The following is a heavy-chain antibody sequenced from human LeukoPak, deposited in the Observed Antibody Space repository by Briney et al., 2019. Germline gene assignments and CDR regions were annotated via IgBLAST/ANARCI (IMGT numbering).Heavy chain of an antibody. J-gene: IGHJ2*01. CDR1: GFTFSSYA. D-gene: IGHD4-17*01. V-gene: IGHV4-34*01. CDR3: ARSVYGDYGGWYFDL. CDR2: INHSGST. Sequence: GSLRLSCAASGFTFSSYAMSWIRQPPGKGLEWIGEINHSGSTNYNPSLKSRVTISVDTSKNQFSLKLSSVTAADTAVYYCARSVYGDYGGWYFDLWGRGTLVTVSS.